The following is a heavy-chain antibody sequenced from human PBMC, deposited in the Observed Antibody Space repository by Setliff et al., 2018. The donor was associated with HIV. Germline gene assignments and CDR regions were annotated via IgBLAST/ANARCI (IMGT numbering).Heavy chain of an antibody. CDR2: IFYTGST. Sequence: PSETLSLTCTVSGGSIGGHYWSWIRQPPGKGLEWIAYIFYTGSTNYNPSLKSRVTISVDTSKNQFFLKLTSVTAADTAVYYCARLLGRTVVVINAGFDYWGQGTLVTVSS. CDR1: GGSIGGHY. CDR3: ARLLGRTVVVINAGFDY. V-gene: IGHV4-59*08. J-gene: IGHJ4*02. D-gene: IGHD2-15*01.